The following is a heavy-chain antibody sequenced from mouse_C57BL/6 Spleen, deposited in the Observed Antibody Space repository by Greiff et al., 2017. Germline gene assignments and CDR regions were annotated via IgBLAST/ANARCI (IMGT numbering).Heavy chain of an antibody. D-gene: IGHD2-3*01. CDR3: ASSDVYYDDY. Sequence: VQLQQSGPELVKPGASVKISCKASGYTFTDYYINWVRQRPGQGLGWIGWIFPGSGSTYYNEKFKGKATLAVDKTSSKAYMLLSRLTSEDSAVYFCASSDVYYDDYWGQGTTLTVSS. CDR2: IFPGSGST. CDR1: GYTFTDYY. V-gene: IGHV1-75*01. J-gene: IGHJ2*01.